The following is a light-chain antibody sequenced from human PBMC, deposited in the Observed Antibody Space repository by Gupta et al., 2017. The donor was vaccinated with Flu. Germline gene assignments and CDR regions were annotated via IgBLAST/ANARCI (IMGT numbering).Light chain of an antibody. Sequence: EIVLTQSPATLSLSPGERATLSCRASQSVSSYLAWYQQKPGQAPRLLIYDASNRANGIPDRFSGSGSETDFTLTSSSREPEDFAVYYWQQRSNLYTFGQGTKLEIK. CDR2: DAS. CDR3: QQRSNLYT. CDR1: QSVSSY. J-gene: IGKJ2*01. V-gene: IGKV3-11*01.